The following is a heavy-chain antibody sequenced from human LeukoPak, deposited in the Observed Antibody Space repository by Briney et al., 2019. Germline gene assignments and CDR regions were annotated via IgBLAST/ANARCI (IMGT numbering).Heavy chain of an antibody. Sequence: GGSLRLSCAASGFTFSSYWMSWVRQAPGKGLEWVANIKQDGSEKYYVDSVKGRFTISRDNAKNSLYLQMNSLRAEDTAVYYRARDFGVVVTSFDAFDIWGQGTMVTVSS. CDR3: ARDFGVVVTSFDAFDI. CDR2: IKQDGSEK. D-gene: IGHD2-21*02. J-gene: IGHJ3*02. V-gene: IGHV3-7*01. CDR1: GFTFSSYW.